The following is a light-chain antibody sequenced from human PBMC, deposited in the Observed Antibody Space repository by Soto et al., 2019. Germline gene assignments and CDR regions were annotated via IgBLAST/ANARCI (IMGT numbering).Light chain of an antibody. CDR2: GAS. CDR1: QSVSSIY. CDR3: QQYGSSALT. Sequence: DIVLSLSPGTLSLSPRERATLSCRASQSVSSIYLAWYQQKPGQAPRLLIYGASSRATGIPDRFSGSGSGTDFTLTISRLEPEDFAVYYCQQYGSSALTVGGGTKVDIK. J-gene: IGKJ4*01. V-gene: IGKV3-20*01.